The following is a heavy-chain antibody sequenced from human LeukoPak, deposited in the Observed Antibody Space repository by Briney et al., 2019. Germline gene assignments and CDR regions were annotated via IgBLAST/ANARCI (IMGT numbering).Heavy chain of an antibody. CDR2: IYHSGST. CDR1: GGSISSGGYS. J-gene: IGHJ3*02. Sequence: SETLSLTCAVSGGSISSGGYSWSWIRQPPGKGLEWIGYIYHSGSTYYNPSLKSRVTISVDRSKNQFSLKLSSVTAADTAVYYCARGLAYCGGDCYSEYDAFDIWGQGTMVTVSS. V-gene: IGHV4-30-2*01. CDR3: ARGLAYCGGDCYSEYDAFDI. D-gene: IGHD2-21*02.